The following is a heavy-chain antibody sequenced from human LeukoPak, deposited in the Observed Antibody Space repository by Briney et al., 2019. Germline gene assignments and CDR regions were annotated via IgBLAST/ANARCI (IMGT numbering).Heavy chain of an antibody. D-gene: IGHD5-18*01. V-gene: IGHV4-4*07. CDR2: IYTSGST. CDR1: GGSISSYY. J-gene: IGHJ3*02. Sequence: TSETLSLTCTVSGGSISSYYWSWIRQPAGKGLEWIGRIYTSGSTYYNPSLKSRVTISVDTSKNQFSLKLSSVTAADTAVYYCARPTWIQLWLAPNAFDIWGQGTMVTVSS. CDR3: ARPTWIQLWLAPNAFDI.